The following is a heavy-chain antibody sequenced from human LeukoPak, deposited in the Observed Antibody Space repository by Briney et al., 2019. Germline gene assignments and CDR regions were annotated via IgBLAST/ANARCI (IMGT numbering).Heavy chain of an antibody. D-gene: IGHD3-22*01. CDR2: ISSSSSYI. Sequence: GGSLRLSCAASGFTVSSNYMSWVRQAPGKGLEWVSSISSSSSYIYYADSVKGRFTISRDNAKNSLYLQMNSLRAEDTAVYYCARDHDSSGYLPYWGQGTLDTVSS. J-gene: IGHJ4*02. CDR1: GFTVSSNY. CDR3: ARDHDSSGYLPY. V-gene: IGHV3-21*01.